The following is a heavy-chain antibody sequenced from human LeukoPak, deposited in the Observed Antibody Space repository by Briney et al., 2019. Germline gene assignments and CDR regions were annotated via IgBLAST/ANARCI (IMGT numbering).Heavy chain of an antibody. V-gene: IGHV3-74*01. CDR2: IKSDGKT. Sequence: GWSLTLSCAASGFTFSSYWMHWVRPAPGKGLAWVSRIKSDGKTNYADSVKGRFTISRDNAKNTVSLQMNSLRAEDTGVYYCTSAPSEIGGYYPEYFRHWGQGTLVTVSS. J-gene: IGHJ1*01. CDR3: TSAPSEIGGYYPEYFRH. D-gene: IGHD3-22*01. CDR1: GFTFSSYW.